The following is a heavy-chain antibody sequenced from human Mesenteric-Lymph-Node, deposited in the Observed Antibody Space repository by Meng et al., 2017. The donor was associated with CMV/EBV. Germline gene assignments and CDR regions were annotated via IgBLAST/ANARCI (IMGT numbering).Heavy chain of an antibody. Sequence: VHLQQWEAGLLKPSETLSLTCAVYGGSFSGYYWSWIRQPPGKGLEWIGEINHSGSTNYNPSLKSRVTISVDTSKNQFSLKLSSVTAADTAVYYCARHQRWLKSEGGFNYWGQGTLVTVSS. J-gene: IGHJ4*02. CDR2: INHSGST. CDR1: GGSFSGYY. CDR3: ARHQRWLKSEGGFNY. D-gene: IGHD4-23*01. V-gene: IGHV4-34*01.